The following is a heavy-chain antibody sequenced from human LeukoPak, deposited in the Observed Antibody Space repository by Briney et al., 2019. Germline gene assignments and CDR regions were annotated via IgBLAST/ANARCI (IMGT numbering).Heavy chain of an antibody. V-gene: IGHV1-18*01. CDR3: GRLGYCSGSSCPTSYYNWFDP. CDR1: GYTFTSYD. Sequence: GASVKVSCKASGYTFTSYDINWVRQAPGQRLEWMGWISAYNGNTNYAQRLQGRVTMTTDTSTSTAYMELRSLRSDDTAVYYCGRLGYCSGSSCPTSYYNWFDPWGQGTLVTVSS. D-gene: IGHD2-15*01. CDR2: ISAYNGNT. J-gene: IGHJ5*02.